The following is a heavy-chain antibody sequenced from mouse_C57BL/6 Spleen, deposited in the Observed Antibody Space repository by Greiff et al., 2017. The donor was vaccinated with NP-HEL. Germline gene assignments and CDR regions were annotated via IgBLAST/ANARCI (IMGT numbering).Heavy chain of an antibody. CDR3: ARKAYYSNYYYYAMDY. CDR1: GYTFTGYW. J-gene: IGHJ4*01. D-gene: IGHD2-5*01. V-gene: IGHV1-9*01. CDR2: ILPGSGST. Sequence: QVQLKESGAELMKPGASVKLSCKATGYTFTGYWIEWVKQRPGHGLEWIGEILPGSGSTNYNEKFKGKATFTADTSSNTAYMQLSSLTTEDSAIYYCARKAYYSNYYYYAMDYWGQGTSVTVSS.